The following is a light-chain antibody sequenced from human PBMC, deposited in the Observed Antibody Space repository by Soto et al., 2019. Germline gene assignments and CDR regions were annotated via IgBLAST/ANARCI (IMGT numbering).Light chain of an antibody. CDR1: QTISNW. V-gene: IGKV1-5*01. CDR2: GAS. CDR3: QQYKTSSRV. Sequence: DIQMSQSPSTLSASVGDRVTITCRASQTISNWLAWYQHRPGKAPRLLIYGASNLEIGAPSRFSGSGSGTEIPLPNSRRQAGDFANYYCQQYKTSSRVFGQGTKVDIK. J-gene: IGKJ1*01.